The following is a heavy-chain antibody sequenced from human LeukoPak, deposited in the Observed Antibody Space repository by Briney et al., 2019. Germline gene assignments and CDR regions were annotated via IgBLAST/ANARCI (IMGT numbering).Heavy chain of an antibody. J-gene: IGHJ3*02. CDR2: IYGGGST. CDR3: ARDRHRPDI. D-gene: IGHD2-21*01. V-gene: IGHV3-53*01. CDR1: GFTVSTNY. Sequence: GGSLRLSCAASGFTVSTNYMNWVRQAPGKGLEWVSVIYGGGSTYYADSVKGRFTISRDNSKNTLYLQMNSVRAEDTAMYYCARDRHRPDIWGQGTMVTVSS.